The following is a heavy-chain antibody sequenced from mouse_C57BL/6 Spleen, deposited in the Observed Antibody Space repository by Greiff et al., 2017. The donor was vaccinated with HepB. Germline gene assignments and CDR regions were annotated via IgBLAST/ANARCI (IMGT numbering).Heavy chain of an antibody. CDR3: TTGGSGNDY. Sequence: EVQLQQSGAELVRPGASVKLSCTASGFNIKDHYMHWVKQRPEQGLEWIGGIDPENGETEYAPKFKGKATITADTSSNTAYLRLRSLPSEDTAVCYCTTGGSGNDYWGQGTALTVSS. V-gene: IGHV14-4*01. CDR2: IDPENGET. CDR1: GFNIKDHY. D-gene: IGHD1-1*01. J-gene: IGHJ2*01.